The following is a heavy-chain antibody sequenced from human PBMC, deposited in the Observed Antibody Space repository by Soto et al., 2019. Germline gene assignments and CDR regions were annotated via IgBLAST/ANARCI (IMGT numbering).Heavy chain of an antibody. V-gene: IGHV4-61*01. Sequence: QVQLQESGPGLVKPSETLSLTCTVSGGSVSSGSYYWSWIGQPPGKGLEWIGYIYYSGSTNYNPSLKSRVTISVDTSKNQFSLKLSSVTAADTAVYYCARVLGYCSGGSCYGVFDYWGQGTLVTVSS. CDR2: IYYSGST. J-gene: IGHJ4*02. D-gene: IGHD2-15*01. CDR1: GGSVSSGSYY. CDR3: ARVLGYCSGGSCYGVFDY.